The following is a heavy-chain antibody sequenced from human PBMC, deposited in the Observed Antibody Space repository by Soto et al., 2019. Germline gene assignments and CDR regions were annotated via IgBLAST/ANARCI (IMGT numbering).Heavy chain of an antibody. CDR3: AKDPYSSSWYYYYGMDV. CDR2: ISYDGSNK. CDR1: GFTFSSYG. V-gene: IGHV3-30*18. D-gene: IGHD6-13*01. J-gene: IGHJ6*02. Sequence: GGSLRLSCAASGFTFSSYGMHWVRQAPGKGLEWVAVISYDGSNKYYADFVKGRFTISRDNSKNTLYLQMNSLRAEDTAVYYCAKDPYSSSWYYYYGMDVWGQGTTVTVSS.